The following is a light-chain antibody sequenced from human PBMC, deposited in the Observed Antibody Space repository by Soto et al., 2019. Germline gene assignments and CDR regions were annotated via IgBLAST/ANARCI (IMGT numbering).Light chain of an antibody. CDR3: SSYAGSGTWV. Sequence: QSDLTQPASVSGSPGQSITISCTGTSSDVGNSNRVSWYQHHPGTDPKVMIYEGIKRPSGVSIRFSGSKSGNTASLTISGLQAEDEADYYCSSYAGSGTWVLGGRTKLTVL. CDR1: SSDVGNSNR. V-gene: IGLV2-23*01. CDR2: EGI. J-gene: IGLJ3*02.